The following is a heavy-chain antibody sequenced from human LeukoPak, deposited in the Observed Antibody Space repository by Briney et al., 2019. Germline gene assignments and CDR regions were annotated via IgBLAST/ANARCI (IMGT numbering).Heavy chain of an antibody. D-gene: IGHD5-18*01. CDR2: IRYDAKNK. V-gene: IGHV3-30*02. J-gene: IGHJ4*02. CDR1: GFSFSYYG. CDR3: AKGDKPVIAMVKFDY. Sequence: GGSLRLSCAASGFSFSYYGMHWVRQAPGKGLEWITFIRYDAKNKYYADSVKGRFTISRDNSKNTLYLQMNSLRAEDTAVYYCAKGDKPVIAMVKFDYWGQGTLVTVSS.